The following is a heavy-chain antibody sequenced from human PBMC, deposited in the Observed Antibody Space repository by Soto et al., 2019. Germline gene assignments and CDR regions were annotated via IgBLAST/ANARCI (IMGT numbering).Heavy chain of an antibody. CDR3: AKVMYTWNDVAAFDS. D-gene: IGHD1-1*01. J-gene: IGHJ4*02. Sequence: AHLSESGGGLQQPGGSLKLSCEASRFTFSNFAMSWVRQAPGKGLEWISTIGVTAGSTYYTDSVRGRFTISRDNSKNTLYLEMNSLRVEDTALYYCAKVMYTWNDVAAFDSWGQGTLVAFAS. CDR1: RFTFSNFA. CDR2: IGVTAGST. V-gene: IGHV3-23*01.